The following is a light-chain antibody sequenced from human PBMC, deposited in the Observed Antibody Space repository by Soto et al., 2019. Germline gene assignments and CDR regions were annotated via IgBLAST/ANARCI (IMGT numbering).Light chain of an antibody. CDR3: QQYGRSPMFT. Sequence: EIVLTQSPGTLSLSPGERATLSCRASQSVSSNYLAWYQQKPGQAPRLLIYGASRGAAGIPDRFSGSGSGTDFTLTSNRLEPEDFAVYFCQQYGRSPMFTFGQGNKLEIK. J-gene: IGKJ2*01. V-gene: IGKV3-20*01. CDR1: QSVSSNY. CDR2: GAS.